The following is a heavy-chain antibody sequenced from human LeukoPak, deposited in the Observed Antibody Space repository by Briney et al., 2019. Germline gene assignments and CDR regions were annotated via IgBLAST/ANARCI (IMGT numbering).Heavy chain of an antibody. CDR1: GVTFSDYA. CDR2: LGARGDI. Sequence: GGSLRLSCVGSGVTFSDYAMNWVRQTPGEGLEWISSLGARGDIFYADSVQGRFTISRDNSNNAAHLQMNSLRPEDTAIYYCTKRGPGPVAGSYDFWGQGTLVTVSS. V-gene: IGHV3-23*01. J-gene: IGHJ4*02. D-gene: IGHD6-19*01. CDR3: TKRGPGPVAGSYDF.